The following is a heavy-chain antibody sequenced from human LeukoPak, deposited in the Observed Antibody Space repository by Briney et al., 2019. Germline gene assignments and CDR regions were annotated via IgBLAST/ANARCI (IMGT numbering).Heavy chain of an antibody. Sequence: PGGSLRLSCAASGFTFSSYWTSWVRQAPGKGLEWVANIKKDGSEKYYVDSVKGRFTISRDNAKTSLYLQMNSLRAEDTAVYYCARGGLWFGDVWGKGTTVTISS. J-gene: IGHJ6*04. CDR2: IKKDGSEK. CDR1: GFTFSSYW. V-gene: IGHV3-7*01. D-gene: IGHD3-10*01. CDR3: ARGGLWFGDV.